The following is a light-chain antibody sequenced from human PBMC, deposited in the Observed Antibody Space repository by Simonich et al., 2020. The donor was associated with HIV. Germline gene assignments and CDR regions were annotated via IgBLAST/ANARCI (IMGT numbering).Light chain of an antibody. CDR3: HQRSNWPPLT. CDR1: QSVSSD. CDR2: GAS. V-gene: IGKV3-15*01. J-gene: IGKJ4*01. Sequence: EIVMTQSPATLSVSPGERATLSCRASQSVSSDLAWYQQQPGQAPSLLIYGASTRARGIPARYSGSGSGTEFTLTISNMQSEDFAVYYCHQRSNWPPLTFGGGTKVEIK.